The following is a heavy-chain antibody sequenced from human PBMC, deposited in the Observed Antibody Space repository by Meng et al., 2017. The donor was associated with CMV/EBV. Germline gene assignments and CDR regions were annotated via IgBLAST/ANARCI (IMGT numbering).Heavy chain of an antibody. CDR3: ARGGATALDY. V-gene: IGHV3-48*03. Sequence: GESLKISCTASGFTFGDYSMNWVRQAPGKGLEWVSYISSSGSTIYYADSVKGRFTISRDNAKNSLYLQMNSVRAEDTAVYYCARGGATALDYWGQGTLVTVSS. CDR1: GFTFGDYS. CDR2: ISSSGSTI. J-gene: IGHJ4*02. D-gene: IGHD5-24*01.